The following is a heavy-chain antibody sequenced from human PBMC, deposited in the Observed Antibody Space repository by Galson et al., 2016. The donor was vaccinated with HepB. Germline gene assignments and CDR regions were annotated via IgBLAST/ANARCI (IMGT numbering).Heavy chain of an antibody. CDR1: GSIFSGYW. V-gene: IGHV3-7*03. J-gene: IGHJ4*02. CDR3: ARGRYCSGGGCYQDY. Sequence: SLRLSCAVSGSIFSGYWMSWVRQAPGEGLEWVANINPDGSQKYYVDYVRGRFTISRDNAKNSLFLYMNNVRADDTALYYCARGRYCSGGGCYQDYWGQGTLVTVSS. CDR2: INPDGSQK. D-gene: IGHD2-15*01.